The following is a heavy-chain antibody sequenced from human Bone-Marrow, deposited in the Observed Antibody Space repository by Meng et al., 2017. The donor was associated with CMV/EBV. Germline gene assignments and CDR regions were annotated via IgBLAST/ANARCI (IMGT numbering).Heavy chain of an antibody. Sequence: ASVKVSCKASGYAFTSYGISWVRQAPGQGLEWMGWINAYNRNKNYAQKFRGRVTMTTDTSTSTAYMELRSLRSDDTAVYYCARGAIVGWDLLPDFAYWGQGTLVTVSS. V-gene: IGHV1-18*01. D-gene: IGHD2-21*01. CDR2: INAYNRNK. CDR3: ARGAIVGWDLLPDFAY. J-gene: IGHJ4*02. CDR1: GYAFTSYG.